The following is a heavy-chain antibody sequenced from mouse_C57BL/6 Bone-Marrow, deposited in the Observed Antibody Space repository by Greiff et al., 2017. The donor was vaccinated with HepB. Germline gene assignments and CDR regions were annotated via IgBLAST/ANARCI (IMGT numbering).Heavy chain of an antibody. Sequence: EVKLVESGGDLVKPGGSLKLSCAASGFTFSSYGMSWVRQTPDKRLEWVATISSGGSYTYYPDSVKGRFTISRDNAKNTLYLQMSSLKSEDTAMYYCARPIYYGYEGYFDYWGQGTTLTVSS. CDR2: ISSGGSYT. J-gene: IGHJ2*01. V-gene: IGHV5-6*02. CDR1: GFTFSSYG. D-gene: IGHD2-2*01. CDR3: ARPIYYGYEGYFDY.